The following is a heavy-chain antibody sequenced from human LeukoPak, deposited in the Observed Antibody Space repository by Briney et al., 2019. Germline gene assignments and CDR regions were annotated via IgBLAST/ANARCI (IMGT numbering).Heavy chain of an antibody. CDR3: ARDPPHGDSY. CDR1: GFTLSSNY. CDR2: IYSGGST. D-gene: IGHD4-17*01. Sequence: GGSLRLSCAASGFTLSSNYMSSVRQAPGKGLEWVSVIYSGGSTYYADSVKGRFTISRENSKNTLYLQMNSLRAEDTAVYYCARDPPHGDSYWGQGTLVTVSS. J-gene: IGHJ4*02. V-gene: IGHV3-66*02.